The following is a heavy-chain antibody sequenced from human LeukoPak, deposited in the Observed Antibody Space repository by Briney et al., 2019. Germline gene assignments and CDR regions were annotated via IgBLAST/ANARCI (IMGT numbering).Heavy chain of an antibody. J-gene: IGHJ4*02. V-gene: IGHV4-4*07. CDR2: IYPSGGT. D-gene: IGHD2-21*01. CDR1: GGSISGFY. Sequence: PSETLSLTCTVSGGSISGFYWSWIWQPAGKGLEWIGRIYPSGGTNYNPSLKSRVTMSTDTSKNQFSLKLRSVTAADTAVYYCAREYGDLDYWGQGTLVTVSS. CDR3: AREYGDLDY.